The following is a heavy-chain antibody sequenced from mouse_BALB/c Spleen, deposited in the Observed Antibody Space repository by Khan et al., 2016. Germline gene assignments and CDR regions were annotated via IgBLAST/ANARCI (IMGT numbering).Heavy chain of an antibody. J-gene: IGHJ4*01. CDR3: ARTGDYPYYAMDY. D-gene: IGHD2-13*01. V-gene: IGHV9-3*02. Sequence: QIQLVQSGPELKKPGETVKISCKASGYTFTNYGMNWVKQAPGKGLKWMGWINSNTGEPTYAEEFKGRFAFSSDTSASTAYLQINNPKTEDTATYFCARTGDYPYYAMDYWGQGTSVTVSS. CDR2: INSNTGEP. CDR1: GYTFTNYG.